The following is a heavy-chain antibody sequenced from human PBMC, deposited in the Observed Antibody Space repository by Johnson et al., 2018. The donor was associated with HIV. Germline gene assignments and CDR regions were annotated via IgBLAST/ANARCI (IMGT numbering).Heavy chain of an antibody. Sequence: QVQLVESGGGVVQPGRSLRLSCAASGFTFSSYGMHWVRQAPGKGLEWVAFIRYDGSNKYYADSVKGRFTISRDNSKNTLYLQMNSLRAEDTAVYYCAKGQSSSWARGAFDIWGQGTMVTVSS. V-gene: IGHV3-30*02. CDR2: IRYDGSNK. CDR3: AKGQSSSWARGAFDI. CDR1: GFTFSSYG. D-gene: IGHD6-13*01. J-gene: IGHJ3*02.